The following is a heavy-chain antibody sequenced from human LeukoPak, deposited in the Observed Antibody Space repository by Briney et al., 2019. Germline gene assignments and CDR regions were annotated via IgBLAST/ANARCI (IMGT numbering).Heavy chain of an antibody. J-gene: IGHJ4*02. CDR1: GYTFTSYY. CDR3: AREAVAGTLNYFDY. D-gene: IGHD6-19*01. CDR2: INPSGGST. Sequence: ASVKVSCKASGYTFTSYYMHWVRQAPGQGLEWMGIINPSGGSTSYAQKFQGRVTITADESTSTAYMELSSLRSGDTAVYYCAREAVAGTLNYFDYWGQGTLVTVSS. V-gene: IGHV1-46*01.